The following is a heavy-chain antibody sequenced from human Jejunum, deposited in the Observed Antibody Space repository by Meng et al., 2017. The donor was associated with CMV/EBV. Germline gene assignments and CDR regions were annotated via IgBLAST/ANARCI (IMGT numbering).Heavy chain of an antibody. CDR1: GVTVNKKG. Sequence: GVTVNKKGRKWVRQTPGKGRGWGANRNQDGSQRYYLDSVKGRFSISRDNAKNSLFLQMNGLRADDTALYYCARDPPGDGGVTSDYWGQGILVTVSS. J-gene: IGHJ4*02. CDR2: RNQDGSQR. CDR3: ARDPPGDGGVTSDY. V-gene: IGHV3-7*01. D-gene: IGHD7-27*01.